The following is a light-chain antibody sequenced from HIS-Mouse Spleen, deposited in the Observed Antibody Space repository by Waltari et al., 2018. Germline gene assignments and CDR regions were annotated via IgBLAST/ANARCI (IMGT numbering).Light chain of an antibody. CDR1: SSAVGSYNL. V-gene: IGLV2-23*01. J-gene: IGLJ3*02. CDR2: EGS. CDR3: CSYAGSSTFWV. Sequence: QSALTPPASVSGSPGQSITISCTGTSSAVGSYNLVSCYPQHPGKAPKLMIYEGSKRPSGVSNRFSGSKSGNTASLTISGLQAEDEADYYCCSYAGSSTFWVFGGGTKLTVL.